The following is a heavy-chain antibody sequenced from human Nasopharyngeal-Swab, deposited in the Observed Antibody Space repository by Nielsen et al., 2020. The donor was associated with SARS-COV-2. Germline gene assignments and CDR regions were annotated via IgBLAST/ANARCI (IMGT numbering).Heavy chain of an antibody. D-gene: IGHD3-16*02. J-gene: IGHJ6*02. CDR2: INAANGDT. CDR3: ARDPRGLSSPSGMDV. Sequence: ASVKVSCKASGYTFTSHAMLWVRQAPGQRLEWLGWINAANGDTKYSQKIQGRVTITRDTSASTAYMELSSLRSEDTAVYYCARDPRGLSSPSGMDVWGQGTTVTVPS. CDR1: GYTFTSHA. V-gene: IGHV1-3*01.